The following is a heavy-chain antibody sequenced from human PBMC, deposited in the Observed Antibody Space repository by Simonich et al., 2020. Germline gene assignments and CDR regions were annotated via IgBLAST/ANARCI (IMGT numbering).Heavy chain of an antibody. CDR1: GYTFTSYG. CDR3: ARASRGTWWYYYFDY. V-gene: IGHV1-18*01. CDR2: IRAYKGNT. D-gene: IGHD2-15*01. Sequence: QVQLVQSGAEVKKPGASVKVSCKASGYTFTSYGISWEQQAPGQGLEWMGWIRAYKGNTNYAQKLQGRVTMTTDTSTSTAYMELRSLRSDDTAVYYCARASRGTWWYYYFDYWGQGTLVTVSS. J-gene: IGHJ4*02.